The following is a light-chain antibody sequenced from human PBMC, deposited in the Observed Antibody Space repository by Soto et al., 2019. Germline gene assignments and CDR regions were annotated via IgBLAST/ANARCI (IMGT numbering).Light chain of an antibody. J-gene: IGLJ3*02. CDR3: SSYAGSNNLV. Sequence: QSALTQPPSASGSPGQSVTISCTGTSSDVGSYNYVSWYQQHPGKAPKLMIYEVSKRPSGVPDRFSGSKSGNTASLTVSGLQAEDEADSYCSSYAGSNNLVFGGGPKLTVL. V-gene: IGLV2-8*01. CDR1: SSDVGSYNY. CDR2: EVS.